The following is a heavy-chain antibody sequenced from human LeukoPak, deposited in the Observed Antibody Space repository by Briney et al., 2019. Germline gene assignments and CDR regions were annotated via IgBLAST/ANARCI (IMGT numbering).Heavy chain of an antibody. CDR1: GGSISGGHYY. J-gene: IGHJ6*03. Sequence: SQTLSLTCTVSGGSISGGHYYWTWIRQPAGKGLEWIGRIYSTGSTDYNPSLKSRVTISLDTSKSQFSLKLTSVTAADTAVYYCARDFYSTNNGYSYLYYMDVWGKGTTVTVSS. V-gene: IGHV4-61*02. CDR2: IYSTGST. D-gene: IGHD2-15*01. CDR3: ARDFYSTNNGYSYLYYMDV.